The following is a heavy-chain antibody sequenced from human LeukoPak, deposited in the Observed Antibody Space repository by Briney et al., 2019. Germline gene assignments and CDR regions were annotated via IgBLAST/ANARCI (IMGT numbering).Heavy chain of an antibody. J-gene: IGHJ4*02. Sequence: GGSLRLSCAASGFTFSSYAMHWVRQAPGKGLEWVAVISYDGSNKYYADSVKGRFTISRDNSKYTLYLQMNSLRAEDTAVYYCARGAYYYDSSGYYWGQGTLVTVSS. CDR3: ARGAYYYDSSGYY. D-gene: IGHD3-22*01. CDR1: GFTFSSYA. V-gene: IGHV3-30-3*01. CDR2: ISYDGSNK.